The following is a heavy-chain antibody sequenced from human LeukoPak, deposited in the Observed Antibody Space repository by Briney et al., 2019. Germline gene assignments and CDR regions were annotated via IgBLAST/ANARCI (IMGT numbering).Heavy chain of an antibody. CDR1: GDSISSSSYY. D-gene: IGHD6-6*01. CDR3: ARDFSSSSSVYYYYYMDV. V-gene: IGHV4-39*07. CDR2: IYYRGTT. Sequence: SETLSLTCTVSGDSISSSSYYWGWIRQPPGKGLEWLGTIYYRGTTYYNPSLKSRVTISVDTSKNQFSLRLSSVTAADTAVYYCARDFSSSSSVYYYYYMDVWGNGTTVTISS. J-gene: IGHJ6*03.